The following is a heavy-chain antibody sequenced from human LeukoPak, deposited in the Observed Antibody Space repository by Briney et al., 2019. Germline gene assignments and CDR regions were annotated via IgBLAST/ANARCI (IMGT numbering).Heavy chain of an antibody. D-gene: IGHD3-10*01. CDR2: IYHSGST. CDR3: ARLGYGSGTPYYYFYMDA. CDR1: GYSISSGYY. J-gene: IGHJ6*03. V-gene: IGHV4-38-2*01. Sequence: PSETLSLTCAVSGYSISSGYYWGWIRQPPGKGLEWIGTIYHSGSTYYNPSLKSRVTMSLDTSKNQFSLNLRSVTAAGTAVYFCARLGYGSGTPYYYFYMDAWGSGTTVTVSS.